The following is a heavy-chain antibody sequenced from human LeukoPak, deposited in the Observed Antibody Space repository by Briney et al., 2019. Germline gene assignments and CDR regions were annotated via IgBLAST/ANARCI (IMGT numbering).Heavy chain of an antibody. CDR1: GFTFSSYS. Sequence: GGSLRLSCTASGFTFSSYSMNWVRQAPGKGLEWVSYISSSGSTIYYADSVKDRFTISRDNAKNSLYLQMNSLRAEDTAVYYCARDLSLYCSGGSCYSLNYWGQGTLVIVSS. J-gene: IGHJ4*02. V-gene: IGHV3-48*04. CDR2: ISSSGSTI. CDR3: ARDLSLYCSGGSCYSLNY. D-gene: IGHD2-15*01.